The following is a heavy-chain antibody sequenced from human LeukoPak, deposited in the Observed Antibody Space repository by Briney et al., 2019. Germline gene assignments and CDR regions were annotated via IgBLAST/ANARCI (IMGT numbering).Heavy chain of an antibody. V-gene: IGHV4-4*02. Sequence: SETLSLTCAVSGVSISSNLWWTWVRQPPGKGLEWIAEIHHSGSINYNPSLKSRVTISVDTSKNQFSLSLSSVTAADTAVYYCARMTFLDGSSYFDYWGQGTLVSVSS. CDR1: GVSISSNLW. D-gene: IGHD5-24*01. CDR3: ARMTFLDGSSYFDY. CDR2: IHHSGSI. J-gene: IGHJ4*02.